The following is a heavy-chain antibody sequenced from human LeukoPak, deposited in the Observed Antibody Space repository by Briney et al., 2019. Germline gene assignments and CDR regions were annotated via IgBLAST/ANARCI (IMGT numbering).Heavy chain of an antibody. D-gene: IGHD3-10*01. CDR1: GGSISSTTYY. V-gene: IGHV4-39*07. J-gene: IGHJ4*02. CDR2: IYYSGST. CDR3: ARDRLLWFGELDF. Sequence: SSETLSLTCTVSGGSISSTTYYWGWIRQTPGKGLEWIGSIYYSGSTYYNPSLKSRVTISVDTSKNQISLKLASVTAADTAIYYCARDRLLWFGELDFWGQGTLVIVSS.